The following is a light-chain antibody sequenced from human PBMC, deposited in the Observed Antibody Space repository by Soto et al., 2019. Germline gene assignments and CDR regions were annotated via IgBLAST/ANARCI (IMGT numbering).Light chain of an antibody. CDR1: SSDVGGYNF. V-gene: IGLV2-14*01. Sequence: QSVLTQPVSVSGSPGQSITISCTGTSSDVGGYNFVSWYQQYPGTAPKVVIYEVNNRPSGVSDRFSGSKSGNTASLTISGLQAEDEADYYCSSYTTSSTLVFGTGTKVTVL. CDR2: EVN. CDR3: SSYTTSSTLV. J-gene: IGLJ1*01.